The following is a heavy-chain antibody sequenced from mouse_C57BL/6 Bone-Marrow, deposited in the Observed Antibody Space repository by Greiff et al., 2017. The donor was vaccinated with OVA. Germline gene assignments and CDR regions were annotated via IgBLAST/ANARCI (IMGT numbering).Heavy chain of an antibody. Sequence: VQLQESGAELARPGASVKLSCKASGYTFTSYGISWVKQRTGQGLEWIGEIYPRSGNTYYNEKFKGKATLTADKSSSTAYMELRSLTSEDSADYFCARRGIPRYFDVWGTGTTVTVSS. V-gene: IGHV1-81*01. CDR1: GYTFTSYG. CDR3: ARRGIPRYFDV. J-gene: IGHJ1*03. D-gene: IGHD5-1-1*01. CDR2: IYPRSGNT.